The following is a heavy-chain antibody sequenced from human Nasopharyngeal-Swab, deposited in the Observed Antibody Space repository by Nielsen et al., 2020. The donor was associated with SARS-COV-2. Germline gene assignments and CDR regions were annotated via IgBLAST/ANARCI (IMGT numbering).Heavy chain of an antibody. Sequence: GGSLRLSCAASGFTFSSYAMHWVRQAPGKGLEWVAVISYDGSNKYYADSVKGRFTISRDNSKNTLYLQMNSLRAEDTAVYYCARGADIVVVVAANGLDYWGQGTLVTAPQ. J-gene: IGHJ4*02. CDR1: GFTFSSYA. D-gene: IGHD2-15*01. V-gene: IGHV3-30-3*01. CDR2: ISYDGSNK. CDR3: ARGADIVVVVAANGLDY.